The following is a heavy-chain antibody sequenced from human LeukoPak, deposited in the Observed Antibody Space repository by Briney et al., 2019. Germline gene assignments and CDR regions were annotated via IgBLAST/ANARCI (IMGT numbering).Heavy chain of an antibody. CDR1: GFTFSNHW. CDR3: ARDGPTAYFDY. J-gene: IGHJ4*02. CDR2: IKEDGSEK. Sequence: GGSLRLSCAASGFTFSNHWMTWVRQAPGKGLEWVANIKEDGSEKDYVDSVKGRFTISRDNAKNLVYLQMNSLRAEDTAVYYCARDGPTAYFDYWGQGTLVTVSS. V-gene: IGHV3-7*01. D-gene: IGHD5-18*01.